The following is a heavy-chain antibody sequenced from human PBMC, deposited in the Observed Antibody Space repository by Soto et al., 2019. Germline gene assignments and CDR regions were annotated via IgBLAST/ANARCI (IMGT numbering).Heavy chain of an antibody. CDR1: GGSISSGGYY. CDR3: ARWPQLEPRFDY. J-gene: IGHJ4*02. D-gene: IGHD1-1*01. CDR2: IYYSGST. V-gene: IGHV4-31*03. Sequence: QVQLQESGPGLVKPSQTLSLTCTVSGGSISSGGYYWSWIRQHPGKGLEWIGYIYYSGSTYYNPSLKGRVTISVATSKNQFSRKLSSVTAADTAVYYCARWPQLEPRFDYWGQGTLVTVSS.